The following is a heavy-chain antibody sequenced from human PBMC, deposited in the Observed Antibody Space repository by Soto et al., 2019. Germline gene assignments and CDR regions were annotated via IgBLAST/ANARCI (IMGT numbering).Heavy chain of an antibody. CDR1: GFTFSSYA. D-gene: IGHD6-13*01. V-gene: IGHV3-30-3*01. Sequence: VQLVESGGGVVQPGRSLRLSCAASGFTFSSYAMHWVRQAPGKGLEWVAVISYDGSNKYYADSVKGRFTISRDNSKNTLYLQMNSLRAEDTAVYYCARGTYSSSWSSFDYWGQGTLVTVSS. CDR3: ARGTYSSSWSSFDY. J-gene: IGHJ4*02. CDR2: ISYDGSNK.